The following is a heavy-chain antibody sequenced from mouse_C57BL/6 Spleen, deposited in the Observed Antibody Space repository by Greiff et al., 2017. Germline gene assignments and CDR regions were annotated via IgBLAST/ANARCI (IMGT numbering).Heavy chain of an antibody. Sequence: QVTLKVSGPGILQSSQTLSLTCSFSGFSLSTSGMGVSWIRQPSGKGLEWLAHIYWDDDKRYNPSLKSRLTISQDTSRNQVFLKITSVDTAYTATYYCARRDTTVVAPYWYFYVRGTGATVTVSS. J-gene: IGHJ1*03. V-gene: IGHV8-12*01. D-gene: IGHD1-1*01. CDR1: GFSLSTSGMG. CDR3: ARRDTTVVAPYWYFYV. CDR2: IYWDDDK.